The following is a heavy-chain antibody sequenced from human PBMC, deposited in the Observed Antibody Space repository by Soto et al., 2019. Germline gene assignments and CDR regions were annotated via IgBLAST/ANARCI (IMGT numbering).Heavy chain of an antibody. D-gene: IGHD5-18*01. CDR1: GFSFSSYA. J-gene: IGHJ4*02. CDR3: GRDNMIQLWPPSSVDS. V-gene: IGHV3-30*04. Sequence: PGGSLRLSCKGSGFSFSSYAIHWARQAPGKGLEWVAVISYDVTDKYYGESVRGRFTISRDDSKNTVYLQMNSLRGEDTALYYCGRDNMIQLWPPSSVDSWGQGDLVTVSS. CDR2: ISYDVTDK.